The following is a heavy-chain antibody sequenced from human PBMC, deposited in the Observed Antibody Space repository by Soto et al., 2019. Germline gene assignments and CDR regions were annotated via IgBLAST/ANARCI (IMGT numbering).Heavy chain of an antibody. CDR3: ASRYGDYYYYGMDV. J-gene: IGHJ6*02. V-gene: IGHV4-34*01. CDR1: GGSFSGYY. CDR2: INHSGST. D-gene: IGHD4-17*01. Sequence: SETLSLTCAVYGGSFSGYYWSWIRQPPGKGLEWIGEINHSGSTNYNPSLKSRVTISVDTSKNQFSLKLSSVTAADTAVYYCASRYGDYYYYGMDVWGQGTTVTISS.